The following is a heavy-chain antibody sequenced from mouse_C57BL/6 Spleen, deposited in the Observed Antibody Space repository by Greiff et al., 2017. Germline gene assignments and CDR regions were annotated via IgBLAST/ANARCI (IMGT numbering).Heavy chain of an antibody. J-gene: IGHJ1*03. CDR3: ARDCYGSSYGYFDV. Sequence: QVQLQQPGAELVRPGTSVKLSCKASGYTFTSYWMHWVKQRPGQGLEWIGVIDPSDSYTNYNQKFKGKATLAVDTSSSTAYMQLSSLTSADSAVYYCARDCYGSSYGYFDVWGTGTTVTVSS. V-gene: IGHV1-59*01. CDR1: GYTFTSYW. D-gene: IGHD1-1*01. CDR2: IDPSDSYT.